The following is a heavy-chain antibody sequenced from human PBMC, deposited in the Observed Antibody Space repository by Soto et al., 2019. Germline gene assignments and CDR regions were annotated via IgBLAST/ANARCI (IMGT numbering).Heavy chain of an antibody. Sequence: GGSLRLSCAASGFTFSSYSMNWVRQAPGKGLEWVSSISSSSSYIYYADSVKGRFTISRDNAKNSLYLQMNSLRAEDTAVYYCASFKKIDSSGHTVNYYYYGMDVWGLGTTVTVSS. CDR1: GFTFSSYS. CDR2: ISSSSSYI. V-gene: IGHV3-21*01. CDR3: ASFKKIDSSGHTVNYYYYGMDV. D-gene: IGHD3-22*01. J-gene: IGHJ6*02.